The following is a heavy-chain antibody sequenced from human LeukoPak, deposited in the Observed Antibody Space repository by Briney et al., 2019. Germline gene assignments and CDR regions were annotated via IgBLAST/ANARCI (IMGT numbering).Heavy chain of an antibody. J-gene: IGHJ6*02. CDR3: ARTPRGDYYDSSGSAYYYYYYGMDV. Sequence: GGSLRLSCAASGFTFSSYAMSWVRQAPGKGLEWVSAISGSGGSTYYADSVKGRLTISRDNSKNTLYLQMNSLRAEDTAVYYCARTPRGDYYDSSGSAYYYYYYGMDVWGQGTTVTVSS. CDR1: GFTFSSYA. CDR2: ISGSGGST. D-gene: IGHD3-22*01. V-gene: IGHV3-23*01.